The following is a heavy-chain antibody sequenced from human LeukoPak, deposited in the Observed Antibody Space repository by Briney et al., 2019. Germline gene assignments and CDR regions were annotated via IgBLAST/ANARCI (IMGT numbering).Heavy chain of an antibody. J-gene: IGHJ2*01. CDR1: GFTFSSYW. D-gene: IGHD2/OR15-2a*01. V-gene: IGHV3-74*01. CDR3: TRDVTWYFDL. Sequence: PGGSLRLSCVASGFTFSSYWMPWVRQAPGKGLVWVSRINSDGSSTSYADSVKGRFTISRDNAKNTLYLQMNSLRAEDTAVFYCTRDVTWYFDLWGRGTLVTVSS. CDR2: INSDGSST.